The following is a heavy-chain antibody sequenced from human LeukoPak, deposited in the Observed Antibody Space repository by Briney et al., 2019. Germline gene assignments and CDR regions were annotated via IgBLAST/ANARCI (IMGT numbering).Heavy chain of an antibody. Sequence: ASVKVSCKASGYTFTSYGISWVRQAPGQGLEWMGWISAYNGNTNYAQKFQERVTITRDMSTSTAYMELSSLRSEDTAVYYCAADLYYDSSGYYLFDYWGQGTLVTVSS. CDR3: AADLYYDSSGYYLFDY. D-gene: IGHD3-22*01. CDR2: ISAYNGNT. CDR1: GYTFTSYG. V-gene: IGHV1-18*01. J-gene: IGHJ4*02.